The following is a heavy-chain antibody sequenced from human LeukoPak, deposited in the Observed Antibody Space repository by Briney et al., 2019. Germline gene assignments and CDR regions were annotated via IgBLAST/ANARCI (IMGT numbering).Heavy chain of an antibody. Sequence: GGSLTLSCAVSGFSFSIYGMHWVRQASGEGRGWVAAISYDGSDKYYADSGKGRVSIARDNSKNTLYLQMNSLRAEDTAVYYCARPEYSSGWYGYFDSWGQGTLVTVSS. CDR2: ISYDGSDK. J-gene: IGHJ4*02. CDR3: ARPEYSSGWYGYFDS. D-gene: IGHD6-19*01. V-gene: IGHV3-30*03. CDR1: GFSFSIYG.